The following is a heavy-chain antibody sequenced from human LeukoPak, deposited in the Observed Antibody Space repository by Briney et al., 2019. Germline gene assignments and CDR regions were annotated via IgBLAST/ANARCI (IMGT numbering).Heavy chain of an antibody. CDR1: GFRFTSFG. D-gene: IGHD4-11*01. V-gene: IGHV1-18*04. CDR2: ISNYFGVT. J-gene: IGHJ5*02. Sequence: GSVTVSCMASGFRFTSFGVSWVRQARGQGLEWMGGISNYFGVTHYAEKFEDRVTMTIDTSTTTAYMELRSLRYDDTSVYYCARDPDYSGNGNGVWFDPWGQGTVVTVSS. CDR3: ARDPDYSGNGNGVWFDP.